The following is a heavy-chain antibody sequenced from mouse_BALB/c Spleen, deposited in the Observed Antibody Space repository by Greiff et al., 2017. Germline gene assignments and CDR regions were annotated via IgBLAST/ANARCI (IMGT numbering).Heavy chain of an antibody. D-gene: IGHD1-2*01. CDR1: GYTFTSYW. J-gene: IGHJ2*01. CDR3: ARGDYGYGYFDY. CDR2: IYPGDGDT. V-gene: IGHV1-87*01. Sequence: VKLQESGAELARPGASVKLSCKASGYTFTSYWMQWVKQRPGQGLEWIGAIYPGDGDTRYTQKFKGKATLTADKSSSTAYMQLSSLASEDSAVYYCARGDYGYGYFDYWGQGTTLTVSS.